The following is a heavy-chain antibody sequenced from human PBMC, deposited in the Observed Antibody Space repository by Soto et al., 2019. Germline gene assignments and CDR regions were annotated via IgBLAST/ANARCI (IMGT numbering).Heavy chain of an antibody. CDR1: GVSLTSSTYY. J-gene: IGHJ5*01. Sequence: QMQLQESGPGLVKPSETLSLTCTVSGVSLTSSTYYWGWVRQPPGEGLEWIGSVAYTGSTYDNPSLKSRVTISIDTPKNQISLNVTSVTAADTAMYYCARRPLKSSGWYDWWGQGTLVTVSS. V-gene: IGHV4-39*01. CDR2: VAYTGST. CDR3: ARRPLKSSGWYDW. D-gene: IGHD6-19*01.